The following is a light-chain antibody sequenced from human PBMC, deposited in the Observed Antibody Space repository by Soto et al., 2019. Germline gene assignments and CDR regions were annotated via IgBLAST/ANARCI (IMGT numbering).Light chain of an antibody. V-gene: IGKV1-17*01. CDR3: LQNYTYPQT. CDR2: GAS. J-gene: IGKJ1*01. Sequence: DIQMTQSPSSLSASVGDRVTITCRASQGIRNDLGWYQQKPGKAPKCLIYGASSLQSGVPSTFSDSGSVPKFTLTISSLQPEDFASDYCLQNYTYPQTFGQGTKVEFK. CDR1: QGIRND.